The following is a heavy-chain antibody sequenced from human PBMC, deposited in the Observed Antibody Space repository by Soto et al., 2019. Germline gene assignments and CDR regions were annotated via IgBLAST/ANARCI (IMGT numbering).Heavy chain of an antibody. D-gene: IGHD6-19*01. J-gene: IGHJ5*02. CDR2: ISSRGSTI. V-gene: IGHV3-11*01. CDR1: GFTFSDYY. Sequence: QVQLVESGGGLVKPGGSLRLSCAASGFTFSDYYMSWIRQPTGKGMERVSYISSRGSTIYYADSVKGRFTISRDNAQNSLYLQMNSLRAEDTAVYYCARETIAVAGTGWCDPCCQGALVTVSS. CDR3: ARETIAVAGTGWCDP.